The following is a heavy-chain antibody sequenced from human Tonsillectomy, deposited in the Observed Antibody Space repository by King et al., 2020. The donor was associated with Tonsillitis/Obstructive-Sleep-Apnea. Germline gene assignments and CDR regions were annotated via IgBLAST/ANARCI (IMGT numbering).Heavy chain of an antibody. J-gene: IGHJ4*02. CDR3: ARHPSTTVVPFDY. D-gene: IGHD4-23*01. CDR2: IYYSGST. Sequence: QLQESGPGLVKPSETLSLSFTVSGGSISSSSYYWGWIRQPPGKGLEWIGSIYYSGSTYYNPSLKSRVTISVDTSKNQFSLKLSSVTAADTAVYYCARHPSTTVVPFDYWGQGTLVTVSS. CDR1: GGSISSSSYY. V-gene: IGHV4-39*01.